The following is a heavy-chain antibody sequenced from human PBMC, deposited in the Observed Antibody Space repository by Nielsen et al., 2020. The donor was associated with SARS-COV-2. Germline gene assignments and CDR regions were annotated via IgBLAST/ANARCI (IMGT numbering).Heavy chain of an antibody. D-gene: IGHD4-23*01. CDR3: SSPTVAF. V-gene: IGHV3-73*01. CDR1: GFTFSGSA. Sequence: GRSLRLSCVASGFTFSGSAMHWVRQAPGKGLEWLGRIRSYANEYATAYAEAVEGRFTVSRDDSTNTAYLQMNSLKSEDTAVYYCSSPTVAFWGQGTLVTVSS. J-gene: IGHJ4*02. CDR2: IRSYANEYAT.